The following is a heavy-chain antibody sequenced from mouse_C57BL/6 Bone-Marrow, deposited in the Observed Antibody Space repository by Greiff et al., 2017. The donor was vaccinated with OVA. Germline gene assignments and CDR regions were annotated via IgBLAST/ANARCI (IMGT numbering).Heavy chain of an antibody. D-gene: IGHD1-1*02. CDR3: ARWGGRGFAY. Sequence: VQLQQSAPELVKPGASVKISCKASGYAFSSSWMNWVKQRPGKGLEWIGRIYPGDGDTNYNGKFKGKATLTADKSSSTAYMQLSSLTSEDSAVYFCARWGGRGFAYWGQGTLVTVSA. CDR1: GYAFSSSW. J-gene: IGHJ3*01. CDR2: IYPGDGDT. V-gene: IGHV1-82*01.